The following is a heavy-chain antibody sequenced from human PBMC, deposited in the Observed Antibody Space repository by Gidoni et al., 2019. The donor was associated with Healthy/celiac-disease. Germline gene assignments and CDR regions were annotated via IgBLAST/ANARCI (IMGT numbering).Heavy chain of an antibody. J-gene: IGHJ4*02. V-gene: IGHV4-34*01. CDR1: GGSFSGYY. Sequence: QVQLQQWGAGLLKPSETLSLTCAVYGGSFSGYYWSWIRQPPGKGLEWIGEINHSGSTNYNPSLKSRVTISVDTSKNQFSLKLSSVTAADTAVYYCARGGRMKSQSYRTPGRPINFDYWGQGTLVTVSS. D-gene: IGHD5-12*01. CDR3: ARGGRMKSQSYRTPGRPINFDY. CDR2: INHSGST.